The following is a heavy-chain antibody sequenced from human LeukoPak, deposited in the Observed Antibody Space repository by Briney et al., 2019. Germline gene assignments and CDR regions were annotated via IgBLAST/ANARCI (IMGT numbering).Heavy chain of an antibody. V-gene: IGHV3-23*01. CDR3: AKDSGIYVRDYWYYHMDV. D-gene: IGHD3-10*02. J-gene: IGHJ6*03. Sequence: GGSLRLSCVGSGFTFSNYAMNWVRQAPGRGLEWVSIITAGADSIHYADSVKGRFTISRDNSKNTVFLQMNSLRAEDTAIYYCAKDSGIYVRDYWYYHMDVWGKGTTVTVSS. CDR1: GFTFSNYA. CDR2: ITAGADSI.